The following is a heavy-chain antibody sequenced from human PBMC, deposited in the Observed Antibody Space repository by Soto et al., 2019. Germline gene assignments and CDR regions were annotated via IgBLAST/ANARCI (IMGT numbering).Heavy chain of an antibody. J-gene: IGHJ4*02. CDR2: INPSTGIT. CDR3: ARGSYSDY. D-gene: IGHD3-16*01. CDR1: GYTFTSYY. Sequence: QVQLVQSGAEVRKPGASVKVSCKASGYTFTSYYMNWVRQAPGQGLAWMGTINPSTGITTYAQKVQGRITLTRDTSTSTIYMEMSRLKSEDTAVYYCARGSYSDYWGQGTLVTVSS. V-gene: IGHV1-46*01.